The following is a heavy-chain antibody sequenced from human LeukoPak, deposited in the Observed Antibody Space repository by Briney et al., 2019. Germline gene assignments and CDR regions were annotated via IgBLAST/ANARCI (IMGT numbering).Heavy chain of an antibody. D-gene: IGHD3-22*01. CDR1: AGSISSYY. Sequence: SETLSLTCTVSAGSISSYYWSWIRQPPGKGLEWIGYIYYSGSTNYNPSLKSRVTISVDTSKNQFSLKLSSVTAADTAVYYCARDRYDSSLGFDYWGQGTLVTVSS. CDR2: IYYSGST. CDR3: ARDRYDSSLGFDY. J-gene: IGHJ4*02. V-gene: IGHV4-59*01.